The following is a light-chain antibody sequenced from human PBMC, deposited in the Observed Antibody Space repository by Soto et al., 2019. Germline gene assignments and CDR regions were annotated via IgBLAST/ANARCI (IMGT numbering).Light chain of an antibody. V-gene: IGKV1-5*01. CDR3: QQYQTYPLT. CDR2: AAS. J-gene: IGKJ4*01. Sequence: DIQMTQSPSTLSASVGDRVTISCRASQSIRTWLAWYQQKPGKAPKLLISAASTLQRGVPSRFSGSGSETEYAPTISDLQPDDLATYYCQQYQTYPLTVAGGTKVDIK. CDR1: QSIRTW.